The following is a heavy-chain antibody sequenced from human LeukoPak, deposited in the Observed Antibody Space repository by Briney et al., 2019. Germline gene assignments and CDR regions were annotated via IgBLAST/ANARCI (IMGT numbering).Heavy chain of an antibody. V-gene: IGHV4-31*03. D-gene: IGHD3-10*01. J-gene: IGHJ5*02. CDR2: IYVSGST. CDR1: GGSISSGGYY. Sequence: SQTLSLTCTASGGSISSGGYYWSWLRQHPGKGLEWIGYIYVSGSTYYNPSLKSRVTISVDTSKNQFSLKLSSVTAADTAVYYCASFYGSGSLGWFDPWGQGTLVTVSS. CDR3: ASFYGSGSLGWFDP.